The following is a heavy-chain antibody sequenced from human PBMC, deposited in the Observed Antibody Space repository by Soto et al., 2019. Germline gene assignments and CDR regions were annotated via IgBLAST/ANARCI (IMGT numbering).Heavy chain of an antibody. CDR1: GFTFSSYS. V-gene: IGHV3-48*02. Sequence: EVQLVESGGGLVQPGGSLRLSCAASGFTFSSYSMNWVRQAPGKGLEWVSYISSSSSTIYYADSVKGRFTISRDNAKNSLYLQMNSLRDEDTAVYYCARAPVLLWFGELSAQFDIWGQGTMVTVSS. CDR3: ARAPVLLWFGELSAQFDI. D-gene: IGHD3-10*01. J-gene: IGHJ3*02. CDR2: ISSSSSTI.